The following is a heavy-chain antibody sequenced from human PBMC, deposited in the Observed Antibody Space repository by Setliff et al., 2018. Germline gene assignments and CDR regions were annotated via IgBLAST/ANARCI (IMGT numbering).Heavy chain of an antibody. CDR1: GFSLSTSGMY. CDR3: AHAPTLAEIPLGYFDS. D-gene: IGHD3-16*01. CDR2: IDWYDDK. Sequence: SGPTLVNPTQTLTLTCTFSGFSLSTSGMYVSWIRQPPGKALEWLGSIDWYDDKLYSTSLKTRLTISKDTSKNQVVLTMTNMDPVDTATYYCAHAPTLAEIPLGYFDSWGQGTLVTVSS. V-gene: IGHV2-70*12. J-gene: IGHJ4*02.